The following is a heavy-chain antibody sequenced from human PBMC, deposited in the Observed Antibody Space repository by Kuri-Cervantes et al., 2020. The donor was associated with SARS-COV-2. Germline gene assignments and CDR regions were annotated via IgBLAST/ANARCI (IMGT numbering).Heavy chain of an antibody. Sequence: GESLKISCTASGFTFGDYAMSWVRQAPGKGLEWVGFIRSKAYGGTTEYAASVKGRFTISRDNAKNSLYLQMNSLRAEDTALYYCARGDRYGDYQTFDYWGQGTLVTVSS. CDR2: IRSKAYGGTT. V-gene: IGHV3-49*04. CDR3: ARGDRYGDYQTFDY. J-gene: IGHJ4*02. D-gene: IGHD4-17*01. CDR1: GFTFGDYA.